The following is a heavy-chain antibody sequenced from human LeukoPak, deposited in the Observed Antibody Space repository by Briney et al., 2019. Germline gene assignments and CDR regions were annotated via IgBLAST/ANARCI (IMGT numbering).Heavy chain of an antibody. CDR2: INPNSGGT. V-gene: IGHV1-2*06. J-gene: IGHJ4*02. CDR3: ARGVEYSYGRTIDY. D-gene: IGHD5-18*01. CDR1: GYTFTGYY. Sequence: GASVKVSCKASGYTFTGYYMHWVRQAPGQGLEWMGRINPNSGGTNYAQKFQGRVTMTRDTSISTAYMELSRLRSDDMAVYYCARGVEYSYGRTIDYWGQGTLVTVSS.